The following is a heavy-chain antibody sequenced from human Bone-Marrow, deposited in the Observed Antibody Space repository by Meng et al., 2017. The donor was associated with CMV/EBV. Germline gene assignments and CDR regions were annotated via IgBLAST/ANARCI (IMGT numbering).Heavy chain of an antibody. V-gene: IGHV3-30*02. J-gene: IGHJ6*02. D-gene: IGHD6-13*01. CDR2: VQYDGSSE. CDR3: AKPAVYSSSWYSHYYYGMDV. Sequence: GESLKISCAASGFTFSSYAMHWVRQAPGKGLEWVAYVQYDGSSEKYADSVKGRFTISRDNSKNTLYLQMNSLRAEDTAVYYCAKPAVYSSSWYSHYYYGMDVWGQGTTVTVSS. CDR1: GFTFSSYA.